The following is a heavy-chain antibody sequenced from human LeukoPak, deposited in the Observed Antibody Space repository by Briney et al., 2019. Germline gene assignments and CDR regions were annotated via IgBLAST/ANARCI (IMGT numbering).Heavy chain of an antibody. CDR3: ARERGFVGYCSSTSCYDPSGIMDV. CDR2: IYTSGST. D-gene: IGHD2-2*03. CDR1: GGSISSYY. J-gene: IGHJ6*02. Sequence: SETLSLTCTVSGGSISSYYWSWIRQPAGKGLEWIGRIYTSGSTNYNPSLKSRVTMSVDTSKNQFSLKLSSVTAADTAVYYCARERGFVGYCSSTSCYDPSGIMDVWGQGTTVTVSS. V-gene: IGHV4-4*07.